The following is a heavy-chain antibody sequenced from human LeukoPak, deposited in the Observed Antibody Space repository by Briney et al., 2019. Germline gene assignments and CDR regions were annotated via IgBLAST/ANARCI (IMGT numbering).Heavy chain of an antibody. D-gene: IGHD3-10*01. V-gene: IGHV4-39*07. Sequence: PGGSLRLSCTASGFTLSSYEMSWIRQPPGKGLEWIGNIDYSGSTYYNPSLKSRITISVDTSRNQFSLRLSSVTAADTAVYYCATMGSSGTWAFDYWGQGTLVTVSS. CDR1: GFTLSSYE. CDR3: ATMGSSGTWAFDY. CDR2: IDYSGST. J-gene: IGHJ4*02.